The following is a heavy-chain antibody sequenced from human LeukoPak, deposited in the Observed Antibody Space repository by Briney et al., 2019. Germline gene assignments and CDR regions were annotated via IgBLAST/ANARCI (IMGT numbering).Heavy chain of an antibody. J-gene: IGHJ3*02. Sequence: SETLSLTCTVSGGSISSGSYYWSWIRQPAGKGLEWIGRIYTSGSTNYNPSLKSRVTISVDTSKNQFSLKLSSVTAADTAVYYCARDLDYFDSSGYFFDIWGQGTMVTVSS. CDR3: ARDLDYFDSSGYFFDI. CDR1: GGSISSGSYY. CDR2: IYTSGST. D-gene: IGHD3-22*01. V-gene: IGHV4-61*02.